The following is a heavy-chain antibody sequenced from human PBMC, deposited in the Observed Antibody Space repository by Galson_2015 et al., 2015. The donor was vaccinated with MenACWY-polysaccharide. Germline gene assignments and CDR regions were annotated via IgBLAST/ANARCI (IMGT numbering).Heavy chain of an antibody. V-gene: IGHV3-30*18. CDR3: AKDMTTVTGGDEPTSHYYYYYAMDV. Sequence: SLRLSCAASGFSFGSYGMHWVRQAPGKGLEWVAVISYDGRSQEYADSVKGRFTISRDSSKNTLYLQMNSLRAEDTAVYYCAKDMTTVTGGDEPTSHYYYYYAMDVWGQGTTVTVSS. CDR1: GFSFGSYG. J-gene: IGHJ6*02. D-gene: IGHD4-11*01. CDR2: ISYDGRSQ.